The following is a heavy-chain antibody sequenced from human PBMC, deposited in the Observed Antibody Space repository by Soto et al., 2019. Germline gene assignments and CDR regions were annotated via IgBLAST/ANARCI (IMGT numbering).Heavy chain of an antibody. CDR2: IIPIFGTA. V-gene: IGHV1-69*01. J-gene: IGHJ6*02. Sequence: QVQLVQSGAEVKKPGSSVKVSCKASGGTFSSYAISWVRQAPGQGLEWMGGIIPIFGTANYAQKFQGRVTITADESTSTAYMELSSLRSEDTAVYYCAGDIVVVVAATHYYYGMDVWGQGTTVTVSS. CDR3: AGDIVVVVAATHYYYGMDV. CDR1: GGTFSSYA. D-gene: IGHD2-15*01.